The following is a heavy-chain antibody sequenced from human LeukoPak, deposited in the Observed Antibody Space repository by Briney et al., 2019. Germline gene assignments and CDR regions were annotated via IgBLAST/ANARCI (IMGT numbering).Heavy chain of an antibody. Sequence: PSETLSLTCTVSGGSISSYYWNWIRQPPGKGLEWIGYIYYSGTTNYNPSLKSRVTISVDTSKNQFSLKLSSVTAADTAVYYCARGLREFGELLYPIDYWGQGTLVTVSS. CDR2: IYYSGTT. CDR1: GGSISSYY. V-gene: IGHV4-59*08. J-gene: IGHJ4*02. CDR3: ARGLREFGELLYPIDY. D-gene: IGHD3-10*01.